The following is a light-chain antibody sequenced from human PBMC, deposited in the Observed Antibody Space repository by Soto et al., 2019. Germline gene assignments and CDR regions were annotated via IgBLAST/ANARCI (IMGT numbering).Light chain of an antibody. CDR1: QSISNH. CDR3: LQDYNYPIT. J-gene: IGKJ1*01. Sequence: IQMTQSPSSLSASVEDRVIITCRASQSISNHLGWYQQKPGKAPKLLIYAASSLQSGVPSRFSGSGSGTDFTLTISSLQPEDFATYYCLQDYNYPITFGQGTKVDIK. V-gene: IGKV1-6*01. CDR2: AAS.